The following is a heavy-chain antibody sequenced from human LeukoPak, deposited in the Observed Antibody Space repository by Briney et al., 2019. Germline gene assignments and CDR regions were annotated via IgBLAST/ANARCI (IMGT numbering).Heavy chain of an antibody. D-gene: IGHD2-15*01. Sequence: GGSLRLSRAASGFTFSSYSMNWVRQAPGKGLEWVSYISSSSSTIYYADSVKGRSTISRDNAKNSLYLQMNSLRAEDTAVYYCAREVVGQPYYYYGMDVWGQGTTVTVSS. CDR2: ISSSSSTI. CDR3: AREVVGQPYYYYGMDV. V-gene: IGHV3-48*01. J-gene: IGHJ6*02. CDR1: GFTFSSYS.